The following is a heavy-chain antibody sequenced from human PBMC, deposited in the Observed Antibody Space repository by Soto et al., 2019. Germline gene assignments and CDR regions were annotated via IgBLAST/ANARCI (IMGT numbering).Heavy chain of an antibody. CDR2: ISSSGSTI. D-gene: IGHD6-19*01. CDR3: AKGDAVASSFDY. J-gene: IGHJ4*02. V-gene: IGHV3-11*01. Sequence: GGSLRLSCAASGFTFSDYYMSWIRQAPGKGLEWVSYISSSGSTIYYADSVKGRFTISRDNAKNSLYLQINSLRAEDTALYFCAKGDAVASSFDYWGQGTLVTVSS. CDR1: GFTFSDYY.